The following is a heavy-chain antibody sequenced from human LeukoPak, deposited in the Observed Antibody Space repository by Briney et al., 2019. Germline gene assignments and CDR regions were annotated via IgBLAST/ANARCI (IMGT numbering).Heavy chain of an antibody. D-gene: IGHD5-24*01. J-gene: IGHJ6*02. CDR3: ARDYVEMVTIYDYYYGMDV. CDR1: GYTFTSYA. Sequence: ASVKVSCKASGYTFTSYAMNWVRQAPGQGLEWMGWINTNTGNPTYAQGFTGRFVFSLDTSVSTAYLQISSLKAEDTAVYYCARDYVEMVTIYDYYYGMDVWGQGTTVTVSS. V-gene: IGHV7-4-1*02. CDR2: INTNTGNP.